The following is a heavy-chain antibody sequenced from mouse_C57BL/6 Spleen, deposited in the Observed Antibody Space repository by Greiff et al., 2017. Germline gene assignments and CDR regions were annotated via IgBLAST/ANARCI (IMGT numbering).Heavy chain of an antibody. CDR2: IWSGGST. CDR1: GFSLTSYG. J-gene: IGHJ4*01. D-gene: IGHD2-5*01. Sequence: VQLVESGPGLVQPSQSLSITCTVSGFSLTSYGVHWVRQSPGKGLEWLGVIWSGGSTDYNAAFISRLSISKDNSKSQVFFKMNSLQADDTAIYYCARAYYSNYEGFYYAMDYWGQGTSVTVSS. CDR3: ARAYYSNYEGFYYAMDY. V-gene: IGHV2-2*01.